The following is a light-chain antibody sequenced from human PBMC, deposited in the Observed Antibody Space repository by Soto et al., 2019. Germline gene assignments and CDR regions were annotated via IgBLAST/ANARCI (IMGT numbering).Light chain of an antibody. CDR1: QSISSNY. J-gene: IGKJ1*01. CDR2: DAS. V-gene: IGKV3-20*01. Sequence: EIVLTQSPGTLSLSPGERATLSCRASQSISSNYLAWYQQKPGQAPRLLIYDASSRATGISDRFSASGSGTDFNLTISRLEPEDFAVYYCQQYSSSPRTFGQGTKVEIK. CDR3: QQYSSSPRT.